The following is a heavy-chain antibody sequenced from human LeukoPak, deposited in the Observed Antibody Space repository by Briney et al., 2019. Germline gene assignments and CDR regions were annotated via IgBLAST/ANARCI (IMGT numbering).Heavy chain of an antibody. CDR2: ISWNSGSI. V-gene: IGHV3-9*01. CDR3: AKDAQWELLATYFDY. J-gene: IGHJ4*02. Sequence: PGGSLRLSCAASGFTFDDYAMHWVRQAPGKGLEWVSGISWNSGSIGYADSVKGRFTISRDNAKNSLYLQMNSLRAEDTALYYCAKDAQWELLATYFDYWGQGTLVTVSS. D-gene: IGHD1-26*01. CDR1: GFTFDDYA.